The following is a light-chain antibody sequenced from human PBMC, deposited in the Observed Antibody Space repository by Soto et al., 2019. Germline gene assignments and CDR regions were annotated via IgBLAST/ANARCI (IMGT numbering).Light chain of an antibody. Sequence: QSVLTQPPSVSGAPGQRVTISCTRSSSNIGAGYDVHWYQQLPGTAPKLLIYGNSNRPSGVPDRFSGSKSGTSASLAITGFQAEDEADYYCQSYDSSLSGSRVFGGGTKVTVL. CDR2: GNS. V-gene: IGLV1-40*01. CDR1: SSNIGAGYD. CDR3: QSYDSSLSGSRV. J-gene: IGLJ2*01.